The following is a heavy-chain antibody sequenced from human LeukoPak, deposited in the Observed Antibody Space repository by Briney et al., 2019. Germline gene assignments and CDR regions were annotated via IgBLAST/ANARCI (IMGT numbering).Heavy chain of an antibody. D-gene: IGHD6-6*01. V-gene: IGHV3-48*04. J-gene: IGHJ3*02. CDR2: ISSSRSSM. CDR3: AREYSSSSGKAFDI. Sequence: GGSLRLSCAASGFTFSIYAMSWVRQAPGKGLEWVSYISSSRSSMYYADSVKGRFTISRDNAKNSLYLQMNSLRVEDTAIYYCAREYSSSSGKAFDIWGQGTMVTVSS. CDR1: GFTFSIYA.